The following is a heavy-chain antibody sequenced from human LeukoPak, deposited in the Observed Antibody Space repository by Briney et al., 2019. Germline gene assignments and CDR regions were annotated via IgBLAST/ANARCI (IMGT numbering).Heavy chain of an antibody. CDR1: GGSISSYY. V-gene: IGHV4-59*08. CDR3: ARRRRASSSWYAENAFDI. J-gene: IGHJ3*02. Sequence: KPSETLSLTCTVSGGSISSYYWSWIRQPPRKGLEWIGYIYYSGSTNYNPSLKSRVPISVDTSKNQFSLKLSSVTAADTAVYYCARRRRASSSWYAENAFDIWGQGTMVTVSS. D-gene: IGHD6-13*01. CDR2: IYYSGST.